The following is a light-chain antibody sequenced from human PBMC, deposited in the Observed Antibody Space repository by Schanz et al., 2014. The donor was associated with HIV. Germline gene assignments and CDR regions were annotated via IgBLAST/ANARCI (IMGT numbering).Light chain of an antibody. CDR3: QTWGTGIRV. CDR2: LNSDGSH. J-gene: IGLJ3*02. V-gene: IGLV4-69*01. Sequence: VLTQSPSASASLGASVKLTCTLSSGHISYAIAWHQQQPEKGPRYLMNLNSDGSHRKGDGIPDRFSGSSSGAERYLTISSLQSEDEADYYCQTWGTGIRVFGGGTKLTVL. CDR1: SGHISYA.